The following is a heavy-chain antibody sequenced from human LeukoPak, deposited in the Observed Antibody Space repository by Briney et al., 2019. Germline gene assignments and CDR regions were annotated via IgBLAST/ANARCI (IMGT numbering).Heavy chain of an antibody. CDR3: ARLRSGGYFEY. CDR1: GGSVSSGSYY. CDR2: VYDSGSG. Sequence: SETLSLTCTVSGGSVSSGSYYWSWIRQPPGKGLDWIGYVYDSGSGKYKPSLNSRVTISIDTSKNQFSLKLNSVTAADTAVYYCARLRSGGYFEYWGQGTLVTVSS. J-gene: IGHJ4*02. D-gene: IGHD4-17*01. V-gene: IGHV4-61*01.